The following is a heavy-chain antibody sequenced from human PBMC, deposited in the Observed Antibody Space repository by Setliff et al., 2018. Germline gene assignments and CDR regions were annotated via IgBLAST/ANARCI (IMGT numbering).Heavy chain of an antibody. CDR2: IKHTGIT. CDR3: ARGRNVAARLYDS. Sequence: SETLSLTCAASGGTFSDYYWTWIRQTPGKGLEWIGEIKHTGITNYNPSLKTRLNILVDTSKNQFSLKLSSVTAADTAVYYCARGRNVAARLYDSWGQGTLVTVSS. V-gene: IGHV4-34*01. J-gene: IGHJ4*02. CDR1: GGTFSDYY. D-gene: IGHD6-6*01.